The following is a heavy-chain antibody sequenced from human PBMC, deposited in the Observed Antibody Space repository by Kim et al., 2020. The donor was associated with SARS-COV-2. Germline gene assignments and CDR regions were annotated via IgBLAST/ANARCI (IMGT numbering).Heavy chain of an antibody. CDR2: ISYDRSNK. CDR3: AKDLNYYDSSGYYGGFDY. D-gene: IGHD3-22*01. CDR1: GFTFSSYA. V-gene: IGHV3-30*04. Sequence: GGSLRLSCAASGFTFSSYAMHWVRQAPGKGLEWVAVISYDRSNKYYAASVKGRFTISRDNSKNTLYLQMNSLRAEDTAVYYCAKDLNYYDSSGYYGGFDYWGQGTLVTVSS. J-gene: IGHJ4*02.